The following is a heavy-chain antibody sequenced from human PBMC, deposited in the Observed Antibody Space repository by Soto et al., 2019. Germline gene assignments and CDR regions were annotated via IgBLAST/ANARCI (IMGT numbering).Heavy chain of an antibody. CDR2: FDPEDGET. J-gene: IGHJ4*02. D-gene: IGHD4-17*01. V-gene: IGHV1-24*01. CDR3: ATLDPYGDYKYYFDY. CDR1: GYTLTELS. Sequence: ASVKVSCKVSGYTLTELSMHWVRQAPGEGLEWMGGFDPEDGETIYAQKFQGRVTMTEDTSTDTAYMELSSLRSEDTAVYYCATLDPYGDYKYYFDYWGQRTLVTVSS.